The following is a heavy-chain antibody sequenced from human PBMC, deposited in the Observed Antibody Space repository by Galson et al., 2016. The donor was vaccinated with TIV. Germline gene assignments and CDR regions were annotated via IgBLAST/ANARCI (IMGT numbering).Heavy chain of an antibody. CDR3: ATSISGVVNYYYYMAV. V-gene: IGHV1-69*13. CDR2: INPVFRIQ. D-gene: IGHD3-3*01. Sequence: SVKVSCKASGGTFSNYGISWVRQAPGQGLEWMGGINPVFRIQNYAQKFQGRVTITADESTSTAFMELSSLRSEDTAIYYCATSISGVVNYYYYMAVWGKGTTVTVSS. CDR1: GGTFSNYG. J-gene: IGHJ6*03.